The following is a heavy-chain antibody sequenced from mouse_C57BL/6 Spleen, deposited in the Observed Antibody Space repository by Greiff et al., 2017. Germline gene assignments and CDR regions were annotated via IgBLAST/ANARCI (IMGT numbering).Heavy chain of an antibody. CDR3: ARSDYYGSSLPFAY. Sequence: QVQLQQPGAELVMPGASVKLSCKASGYTFTSYWMHWVKQRPGQGLEWIGEIDPSDSYTNYNQKFKGKSTLTVDKSSRTAYMQLSSLTSEDSAVYYCARSDYYGSSLPFAYWGKGTLVTVSA. V-gene: IGHV1-69*01. J-gene: IGHJ3*01. D-gene: IGHD1-1*01. CDR1: GYTFTSYW. CDR2: IDPSDSYT.